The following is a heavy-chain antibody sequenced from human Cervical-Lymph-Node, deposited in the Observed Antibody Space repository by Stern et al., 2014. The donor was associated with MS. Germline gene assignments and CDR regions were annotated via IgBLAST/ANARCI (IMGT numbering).Heavy chain of an antibody. CDR1: GFTFSSYS. CDR3: ARDHPKYCTSCFDY. D-gene: IGHD2-2*01. CDR2: ISSSSSYI. Sequence: VQLMQSGGGLVKPGGSLRLSCAASGFTFSSYSMNWVRQAPGKGLEWVSSISSSSSYIYYADSVKGRFTISRDNAKNSLYLQMNSLRAEDTAVYYCARDHPKYCTSCFDYWGQGTLVTVSS. J-gene: IGHJ4*02. V-gene: IGHV3-21*01.